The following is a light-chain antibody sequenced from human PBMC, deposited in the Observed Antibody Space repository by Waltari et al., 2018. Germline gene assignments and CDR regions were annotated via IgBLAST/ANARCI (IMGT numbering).Light chain of an antibody. Sequence: QSALTQSPSASGSPGQSVTISCTGTSSDVGRYNYVSWYQHHPGKGPKLIIYEVTRRPSGVPYRFSASKSANTASLTVSGLQAEDEADYFCSSYAGGNNWVFGGGTKLTVL. CDR3: SSYAGGNNWV. J-gene: IGLJ2*01. V-gene: IGLV2-8*01. CDR2: EVT. CDR1: SSDVGRYNY.